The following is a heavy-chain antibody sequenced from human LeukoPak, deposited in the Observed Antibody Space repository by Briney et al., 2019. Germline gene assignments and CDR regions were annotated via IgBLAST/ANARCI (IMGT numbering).Heavy chain of an antibody. D-gene: IGHD1-26*01. J-gene: IGHJ3*02. CDR3: ARMVGATRCDI. CDR1: GGSVSNYY. Sequence: SETLSLTSTVSGGSVSNYYWSWIWPTAGERLEWVGRINTSGSTNYDPSLKKGLTMSVDTSKSQFSLKLSSVTAADTAVYYCARMVGATRCDIWGQGTMVTVSS. V-gene: IGHV4-4*07. CDR2: INTSGST.